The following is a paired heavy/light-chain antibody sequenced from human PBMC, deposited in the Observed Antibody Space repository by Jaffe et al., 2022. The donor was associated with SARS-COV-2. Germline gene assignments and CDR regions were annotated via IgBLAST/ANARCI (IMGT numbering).Light chain of an antibody. V-gene: IGKV1-9*01. CDR2: AAS. CDR1: QGISSY. Sequence: DIQLTQSPSFLSASVGDRVTITCRASQGISSYLAWYQQKPGKAPKLLIYAASTLQSGVPSRFSGSGSGTEFTLTISSLQPEDFATYYCQQLNSYPGRFGQGTKVEIK. J-gene: IGKJ1*01. CDR3: QQLNSYPGR.
Heavy chain of an antibody. CDR1: GFTFSSYA. CDR2: ISYDGSNK. V-gene: IGHV3-30-3*01. CDR3: ARVTVKWELLRPDAFDI. Sequence: QVQLVESGGGVVQPGRSLRLSCAASGFTFSSYAMHWVRQAPGKGLEWVAVISYDGSNKYYADSVKGRFTISRDNSKNTLYLQMNSLRAEDTAVYYCARVTVKWELLRPDAFDIWGQGTMVTVSS. J-gene: IGHJ3*02. D-gene: IGHD1-26*01.